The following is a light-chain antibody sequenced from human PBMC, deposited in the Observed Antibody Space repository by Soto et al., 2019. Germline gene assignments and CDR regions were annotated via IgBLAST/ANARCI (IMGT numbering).Light chain of an antibody. J-gene: IGKJ4*01. CDR2: KAS. V-gene: IGKV1-5*03. CDR1: QSISAW. Sequence: DIQMTQSPSTLSASVGDSVTITCLASQSISAWLAWYQQKPGKAPKLLIYKASTLESGVPSRFSGSGSGTEFTLTISSLQPDDFATYYCQQYNSVSLLTFGGGTKVDIK. CDR3: QQYNSVSLLT.